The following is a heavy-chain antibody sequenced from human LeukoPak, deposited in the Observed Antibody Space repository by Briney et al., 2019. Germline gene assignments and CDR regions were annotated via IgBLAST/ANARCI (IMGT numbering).Heavy chain of an antibody. V-gene: IGHV3-33*01. CDR3: ARDVSTGWFYPDY. J-gene: IGHJ4*02. CDR2: TWSDGIKK. Sequence: PGGSLRLSCAVSGFTFSSYGMHWVRQAPGKGLEWVTVTWSDGIKKYYADSVKGRFTISKDNSKNTLYLQMNSLRVEDTAMYYCARDVSTGWFYPDYWGQGTLVTASS. CDR1: GFTFSSYG. D-gene: IGHD6-19*01.